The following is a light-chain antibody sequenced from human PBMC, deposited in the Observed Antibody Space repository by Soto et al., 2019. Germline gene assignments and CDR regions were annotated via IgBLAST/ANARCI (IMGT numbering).Light chain of an antibody. J-gene: IGLJ1*01. CDR3: SSYTSSSTLYV. Sequence: LTQPASGSGSPGQSITISCTGTSSDVGGYNYVSWYQQHPGKAPKLMIYDVSNRPSGVSNRFSGSKSGNTASLTISGLQAEDEADYYCSSYTSSSTLYVFGTGTKVTVL. V-gene: IGLV2-14*01. CDR2: DVS. CDR1: SSDVGGYNY.